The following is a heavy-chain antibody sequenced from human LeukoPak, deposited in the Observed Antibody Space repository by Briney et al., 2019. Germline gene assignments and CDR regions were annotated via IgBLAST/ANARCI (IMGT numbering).Heavy chain of an antibody. V-gene: IGHV1-8*02. CDR1: GYTFTDYD. Sequence: GASVKVSCKSSGYTFTDYDINWVRQAAGQGLEWMGWMNPDSGNTGYAQKFQGRVTMTRDTSTNTAYMELTSLRSEDTAVYYCAREEREGYSSSWGQGTLVTVSS. J-gene: IGHJ4*02. CDR2: MNPDSGNT. CDR3: AREEREGYSSS. D-gene: IGHD6-13*01.